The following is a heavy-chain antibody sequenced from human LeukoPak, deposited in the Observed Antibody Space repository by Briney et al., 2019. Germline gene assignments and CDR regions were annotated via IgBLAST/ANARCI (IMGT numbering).Heavy chain of an antibody. D-gene: IGHD6-13*01. J-gene: IGHJ6*02. Sequence: RGSPRLSCAASGFTFSDYYMSWIRQPPGKGLEWVSYISSSGSTIYYADSVKGRFTISSDNAKNSLYLQMNSLRAEDTAVYYCARGQQQLVLHYYYYGMDVWGQGTTVTVSS. V-gene: IGHV3-11*01. CDR1: GFTFSDYY. CDR2: ISSSGSTI. CDR3: ARGQQQLVLHYYYYGMDV.